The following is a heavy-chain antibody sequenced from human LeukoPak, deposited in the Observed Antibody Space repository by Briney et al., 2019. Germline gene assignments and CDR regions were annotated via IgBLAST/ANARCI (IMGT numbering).Heavy chain of an antibody. CDR1: GFTFSSYG. Sequence: PGGSLRLSCAASGFTFSSYGMHWVRQAPGKGLEWVAVIWYDGSNKYYADSVKGRFTISRDNSKNTLYLQMNSLRAEDTAVYYCAREGLRSSPFDYWGQGTLVTVSS. D-gene: IGHD6-6*01. CDR2: IWYDGSNK. V-gene: IGHV3-33*01. J-gene: IGHJ4*02. CDR3: AREGLRSSPFDY.